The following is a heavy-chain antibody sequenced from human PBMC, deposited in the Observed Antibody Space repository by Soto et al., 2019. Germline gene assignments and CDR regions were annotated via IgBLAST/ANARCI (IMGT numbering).Heavy chain of an antibody. CDR3: ATRHCSGGSCYSGDAFDI. V-gene: IGHV4-59*08. CDR1: GGSISSYY. D-gene: IGHD2-15*01. J-gene: IGHJ3*02. Sequence: SEILSLTCTVSGGSISSYYWSWIRQPPGKGLEWIGYIYYSGSTNYNPSLKSRVTISVDTSKNQFSLKLSSVTAADTAVYYCATRHCSGGSCYSGDAFDIWGQGTMVTVSS. CDR2: IYYSGST.